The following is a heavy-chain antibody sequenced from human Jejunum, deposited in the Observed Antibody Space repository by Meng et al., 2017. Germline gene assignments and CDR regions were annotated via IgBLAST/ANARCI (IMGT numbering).Heavy chain of an antibody. CDR1: GDSISSVEYF. Sequence: KGSGPGLGKLSQTLSLTCTVSGDSISSVEYFWSWIRQPTGKGLEWIGYMDYRGSTFYNPSLKSRVTISVDTSKNQFSLKLSSVTAADTAVYFCARGELLWDYWGQGTLVTVSS. CDR3: ARGELLWDY. D-gene: IGHD2-2*01. J-gene: IGHJ4*02. CDR2: MDYRGST. V-gene: IGHV4-30-4*01.